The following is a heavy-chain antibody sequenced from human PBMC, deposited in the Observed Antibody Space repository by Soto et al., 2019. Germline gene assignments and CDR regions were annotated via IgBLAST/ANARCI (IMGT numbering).Heavy chain of an antibody. CDR3: ARARLSAVYAFDI. D-gene: IGHD1-20*01. CDR1: GGPVSSGAYS. CDR2: VYYSGST. J-gene: IGHJ3*02. V-gene: IGHV4-31*01. Sequence: QVQLQESDAGLVKASQTLSLTCTVSGGPVSSGAYSWTWIRQGTGKGLEWIGYVYYSGSTYYSPVRNSPLSISLNTSKNQFSLRLSSVTAADTAIDYCARARLSAVYAFDIGGQGKMCADAS.